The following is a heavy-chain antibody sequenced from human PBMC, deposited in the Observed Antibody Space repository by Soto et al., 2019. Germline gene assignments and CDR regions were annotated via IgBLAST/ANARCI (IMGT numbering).Heavy chain of an antibody. Sequence: GGSLRLSCAASGFTFSSYSMNWVRQAPGKGLEWVSYISRSSSTIYYADSVKGRFTISRDNAKNSLYLQMSSLRAEDTAVYYCASGGSSLNFDSWGQGTLVTVSS. CDR2: ISRSSSTI. J-gene: IGHJ4*02. V-gene: IGHV3-48*01. CDR3: ASGGSSLNFDS. D-gene: IGHD6-6*01. CDR1: GFTFSSYS.